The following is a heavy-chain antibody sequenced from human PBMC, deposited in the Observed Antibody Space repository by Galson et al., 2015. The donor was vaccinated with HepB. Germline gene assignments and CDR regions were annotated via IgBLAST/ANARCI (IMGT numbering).Heavy chain of an antibody. J-gene: IGHJ5*02. CDR1: GGSINNHY. Sequence: QVQLQESGPGLVEPSETLSLTCTVSGGSINNHYWSWIRQLPGRGLEWIGYIYYTGTTNYNPSLRSRVTVSLDTSKDQFSLRLTSVTPADTAVYYCARKELGWFELWGQGTLVTVSS. CDR2: IYYTGTT. D-gene: IGHD3-3*02. CDR3: ARKELGWFEL. V-gene: IGHV4-59*11.